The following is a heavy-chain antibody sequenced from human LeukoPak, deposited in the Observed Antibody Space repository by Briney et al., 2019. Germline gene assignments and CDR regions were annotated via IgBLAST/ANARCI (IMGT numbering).Heavy chain of an antibody. V-gene: IGHV3-7*04. Sequence: ETLSLTCTVSGGSISGYYWSWVRQAPGKGLEWVANIKADGSEKYYVDSVKGRFTVSSDNAKNSLYLQMNSLRAEDTGLYYCARYCGGGSCFDYWGRGTLVTVSS. D-gene: IGHD2-15*01. CDR1: GGSISGYY. CDR2: IKADGSEK. CDR3: ARYCGGGSCFDY. J-gene: IGHJ4*02.